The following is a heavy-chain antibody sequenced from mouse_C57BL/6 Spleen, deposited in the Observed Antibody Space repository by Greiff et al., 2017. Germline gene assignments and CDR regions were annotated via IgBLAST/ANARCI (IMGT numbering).Heavy chain of an antibody. J-gene: IGHJ4*01. CDR1: GYTFTSYW. Sequence: QVQLQQPGAELVKPGASVKMSCKASGYTFTSYWITWVKQRPGQGLEWIGDIYPGSGSTNYNEKFKSKATLTVDTSSSTAYMQLSSLTSEDSAVYYCARGAGYVDYAKEYWGQGTSVTVSA. D-gene: IGHD3-2*02. CDR2: IYPGSGST. V-gene: IGHV1-55*01. CDR3: ARGAGYVDYAKEY.